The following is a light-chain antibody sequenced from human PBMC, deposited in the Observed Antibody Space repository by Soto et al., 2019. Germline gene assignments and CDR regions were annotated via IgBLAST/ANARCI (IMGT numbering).Light chain of an antibody. V-gene: IGKV1-5*03. CDR2: KAS. J-gene: IGKJ1*01. Sequence: DIQMTQSPSTLSASVGDRVTITCRASQSISSWLAWYQQKPGKAPKLLIYKASSLESGVPSRFSGSGSGTEFNLTISSLQHDDFATYYCQRYNSYSRTFGEGTKVEIK. CDR3: QRYNSYSRT. CDR1: QSISSW.